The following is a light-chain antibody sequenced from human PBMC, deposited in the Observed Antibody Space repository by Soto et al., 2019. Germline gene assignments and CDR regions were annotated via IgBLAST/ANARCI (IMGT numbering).Light chain of an antibody. CDR2: DAS. CDR3: QQRSDWPPGT. V-gene: IGKV3-11*01. Sequence: EIVLTQFPVTLSLSPGERATLSCRASQGVGSYLAWYQQKPGQAPRLLIYDASHSATDIPARFSGSGSGTAFTLTISGLEPEDFAVYYCQQRSDWPPGTFGGGTKVEIK. CDR1: QGVGSY. J-gene: IGKJ4*01.